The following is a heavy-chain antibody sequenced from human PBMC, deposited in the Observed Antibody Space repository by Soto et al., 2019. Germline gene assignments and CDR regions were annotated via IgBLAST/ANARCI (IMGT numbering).Heavy chain of an antibody. D-gene: IGHD6-13*01. CDR2: IYFSGRT. V-gene: IGHV4-39*01. J-gene: IGHJ5*02. CDR3: ARYLYDSSSYFRGRWFDP. Sequence: SETLSLTCTVSGGSISTTDYYWGWIRQPPGKELEWIGIIYFSGRTYSNPSLKSRITISVDTSENQFSLRLTSVSAADTAVYYCARYLYDSSSYFRGRWFDPWGPGTLVTVSS. CDR1: GGSISTTDYY.